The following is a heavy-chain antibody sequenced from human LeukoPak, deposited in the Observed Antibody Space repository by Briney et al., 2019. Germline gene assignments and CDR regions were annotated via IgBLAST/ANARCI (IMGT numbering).Heavy chain of an antibody. Sequence: GGSLRLSCAASGFTFSIYAMSWVRQAPGKGLESVSTISGNGGSTYYADSVEGRFTISRDNSKNTLYLQMTSLRAEDTALYYCARVPAARWLDPWREGTLVTVSS. D-gene: IGHD2-2*01. CDR3: ARVPAARWLDP. CDR2: ISGNGGST. J-gene: IGHJ5*02. CDR1: GFTFSIYA. V-gene: IGHV3-23*01.